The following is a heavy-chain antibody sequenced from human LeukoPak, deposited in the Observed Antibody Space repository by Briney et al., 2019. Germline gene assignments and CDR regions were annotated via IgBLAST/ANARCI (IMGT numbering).Heavy chain of an antibody. V-gene: IGHV3-66*04. D-gene: IGHD3-10*01. CDR2: IYSGGST. J-gene: IGHJ4*02. Sequence: GGSLRLSRAASGFTVSSNYMSWVRQAPGKGLEWVSVIYSGGSTYYADSVKGRFTISRDNSKNTLYLQMSSLRAEDTAVYYCARLSYDYWGQGTLVTVSS. CDR3: ARLSYDY. CDR1: GFTVSSNY.